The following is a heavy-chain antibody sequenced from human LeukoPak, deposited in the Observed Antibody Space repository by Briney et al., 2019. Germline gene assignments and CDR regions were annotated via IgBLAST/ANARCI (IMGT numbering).Heavy chain of an antibody. CDR1: GFTFSSYA. CDR2: ISESGVDT. D-gene: IGHD2-15*01. V-gene: IGHV3-23*01. CDR3: AKEGALRRTDFDS. J-gene: IGHJ4*02. Sequence: GGSLRLSCAASGFTFSSYAMHWVRQAPGEGLEWVSAISESGVDTFYADSVKGRFTISRDNSKNTLYLQMNFLRGEDTAVYYCAKEGALRRTDFDSWGQGTLVTVSS.